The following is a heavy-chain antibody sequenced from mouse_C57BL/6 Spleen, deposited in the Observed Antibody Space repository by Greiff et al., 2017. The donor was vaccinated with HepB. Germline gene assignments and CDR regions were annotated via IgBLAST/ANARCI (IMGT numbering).Heavy chain of an antibody. J-gene: IGHJ3*01. CDR3: ARAGGGYYGWFAY. D-gene: IGHD2-3*01. CDR2: IDPSDSET. V-gene: IGHV1-52*01. CDR1: GYTFTSYW. Sequence: VQLQQPGAELVRPGSSVKLSCKASGYTFTSYWMHWVKQRPIQGLEWIGNIDPSDSETHYNQKFKDKATLTVDKSSSTAYMQLSSLTSEDSAVYYCARAGGGYYGWFAYWGQGTLVTVSA.